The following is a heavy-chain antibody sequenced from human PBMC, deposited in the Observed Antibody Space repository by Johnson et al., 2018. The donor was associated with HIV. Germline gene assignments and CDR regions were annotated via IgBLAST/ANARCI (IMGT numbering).Heavy chain of an antibody. Sequence: QVQLVESGGGVVQPGRSLRLSCPASGFTFSNYAMHWVRQAPGKGLEWVAVISYDGSNKYYADSVKGRFTISRDNSKNTLYLQMNSLRVEDTAVYYCAKGADYADYEGAFDIWGQGTMVTVSS. V-gene: IGHV3-30*14. J-gene: IGHJ3*02. D-gene: IGHD4-17*01. CDR3: AKGADYADYEGAFDI. CDR2: ISYDGSNK. CDR1: GFTFSNYA.